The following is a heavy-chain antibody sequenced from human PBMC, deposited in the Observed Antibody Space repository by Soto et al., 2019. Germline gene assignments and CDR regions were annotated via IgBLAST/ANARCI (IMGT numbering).Heavy chain of an antibody. J-gene: IGHJ4*02. CDR2: IYHSGST. CDR1: NASITSSGYY. V-gene: IGHV4-31*03. CDR3: ARMSGTYYVPDY. D-gene: IGHD1-26*01. Sequence: QVQLQESGPRLVEASQTLSLTCTVSNASITSSGYYWSWVRQPPGKRLEWIGYIYHSGSTFYSPSLQSRLTMSVDTSKNQFFLKLRSVTAADTAVYHCARMSGTYYVPDYWGQGTLVTVSS.